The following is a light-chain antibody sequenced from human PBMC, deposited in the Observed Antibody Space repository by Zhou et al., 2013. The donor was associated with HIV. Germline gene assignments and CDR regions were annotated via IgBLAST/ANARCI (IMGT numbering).Light chain of an antibody. J-gene: IGKJ1*01. V-gene: IGKV1-5*03. CDR1: QSISSW. CDR2: KAS. CDR3: QQYNNYSTWT. Sequence: DIQMTQSPSTLSASVGDRVTITCRASQSISSWLAWYQQKPGKAPKLLIYKASILESGVPSRFSGSGSGTEFTLTISSLQPDDFATYYCQQYNNYSTWTFGQGT.